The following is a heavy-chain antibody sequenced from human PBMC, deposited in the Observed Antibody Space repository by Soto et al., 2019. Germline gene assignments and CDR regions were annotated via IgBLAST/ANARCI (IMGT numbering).Heavy chain of an antibody. CDR1: GGSFSGYY. CDR3: ARGGKRERGRTYFDY. CDR2: INHSGST. V-gene: IGHV4-34*01. J-gene: IGHJ4*02. D-gene: IGHD1-26*01. Sequence: SETLSLTCAVYGGSFSGYYWSWIRQPPGKGLEWIGEINHSGSTNYNPSLKSRVTISVDTSKNQFSLKLSSVTAADTAVYYCARGGKRERGRTYFDYWGQGTLVTVSS.